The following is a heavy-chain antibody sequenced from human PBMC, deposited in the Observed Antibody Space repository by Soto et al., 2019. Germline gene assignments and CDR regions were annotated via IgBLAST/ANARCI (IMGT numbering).Heavy chain of an antibody. Sequence: EVHLLESGGGLVQPGGSLRLSCAASGFTFSTYAMTWVRQAPGKGLEWVSGLSGGGDTAYYADSVKGRFTISRDNSKNTLFLQMNSLRAEDTALYYCAKVDALGVVITTPFDYWGQGTLVTVSS. J-gene: IGHJ4*02. CDR1: GFTFSTYA. D-gene: IGHD3-22*01. V-gene: IGHV3-23*01. CDR3: AKVDALGVVITTPFDY. CDR2: LSGGGDTA.